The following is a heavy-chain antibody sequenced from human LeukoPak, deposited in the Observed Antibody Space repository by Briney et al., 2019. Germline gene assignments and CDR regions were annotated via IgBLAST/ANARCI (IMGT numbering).Heavy chain of an antibody. CDR3: LRWRGHAFFES. CDR2: IKEDGSVT. D-gene: IGHD3-16*01. J-gene: IGHJ5*01. Sequence: GGSLRLSCAASGFTFSTYWMTWVRQAPGKGLEWVAHIKEDGSVTEYSESVKGRFTVSRDNAKNSLYLQMNTLRAEDTAVYYCLRWRGHAFFESWGQGTLFTVSS. V-gene: IGHV3-7*05. CDR1: GFTFSTYW.